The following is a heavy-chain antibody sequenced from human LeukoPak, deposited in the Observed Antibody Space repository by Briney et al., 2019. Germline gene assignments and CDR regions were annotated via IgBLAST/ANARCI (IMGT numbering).Heavy chain of an antibody. Sequence: SETLSLTCTVSGGSISSYYWSWIRQPPGKGLEWIGYMYYSGSTNYNPSLKSRVIISVDTSKKQFSLKLSSVTAADTAVYYCAREVDIVATITNYFDYWGQGTLVTVSS. V-gene: IGHV4-59*12. D-gene: IGHD5-12*01. J-gene: IGHJ4*02. CDR1: GGSISSYY. CDR2: MYYSGST. CDR3: AREVDIVATITNYFDY.